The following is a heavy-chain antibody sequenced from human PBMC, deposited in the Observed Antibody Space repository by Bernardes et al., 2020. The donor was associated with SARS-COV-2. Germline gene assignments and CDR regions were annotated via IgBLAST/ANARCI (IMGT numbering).Heavy chain of an antibody. V-gene: IGHV4-59*08. D-gene: IGHD2-8*01. CDR1: VASMSASY. CDR3: GRRYCTTKTCYGWFDP. Sequence: LSITCTDSVASMSASYWCCIRQPPVQRLESIGSITDLGNANYNPSLRSRVTISIDTSKNQFSLKLSSVTAADTAMYYCGRRYCTTKTCYGWFDPWGQGTLVTVSS. CDR2: ITDLGNA. J-gene: IGHJ5*02.